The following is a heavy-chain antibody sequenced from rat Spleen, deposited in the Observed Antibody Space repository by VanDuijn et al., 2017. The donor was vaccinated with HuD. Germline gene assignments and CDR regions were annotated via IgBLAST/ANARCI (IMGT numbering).Heavy chain of an antibody. D-gene: IGHD4-3*01. J-gene: IGHJ4*01. V-gene: IGHV5-7*01. CDR3: ARHGRGERTYYYVLDA. CDR2: INYDGRST. CDR1: GFTFSSFA. Sequence: EVQLVESGGGLVQPGRSLKLSCAASGFTFSSFAMAWVRQAPKKGLEWVATINYDGRSTFYRDSVRARFTISRDNAKSILYLQMDSLQSEDTATYYCARHGRGERTYYYVLDAWGQGVSVTVSS.